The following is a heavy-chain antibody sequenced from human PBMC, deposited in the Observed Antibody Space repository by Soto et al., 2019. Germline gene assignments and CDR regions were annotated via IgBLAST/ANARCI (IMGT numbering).Heavy chain of an antibody. CDR2: ISSSSTYT. D-gene: IGHD2-2*03. J-gene: IGHJ5*02. V-gene: IGHV3-21*01. Sequence: PGGSLSLSCVGSGFIFENYAMSWVRQAPGKGPEWVAFISSSSTYTHYADSVQGRFTISRDNAKNSLFLQMHSLRDEDTAVYHCTRCLGTYRALDTWGAGTLVTVPS. CDR1: GFIFENYA. CDR3: TRCLGTYRALDT.